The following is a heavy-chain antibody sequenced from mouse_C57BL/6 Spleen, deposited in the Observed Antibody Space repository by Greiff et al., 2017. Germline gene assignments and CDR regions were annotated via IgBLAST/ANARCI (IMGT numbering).Heavy chain of an antibody. Sequence: QVQLQQSGAELVKPGASVKLSCKASGYTFTSYWMQWVKQRPGQGLEWIGEIDPSDSYTNYNQKFKGKATLTVDTSSSTAYMQLSSLTSEDSAVYYCARGGTAQAYAMDYWGQGTSVTVSS. CDR1: GYTFTSYW. CDR3: ARGGTAQAYAMDY. V-gene: IGHV1-50*01. J-gene: IGHJ4*01. CDR2: IDPSDSYT. D-gene: IGHD3-2*02.